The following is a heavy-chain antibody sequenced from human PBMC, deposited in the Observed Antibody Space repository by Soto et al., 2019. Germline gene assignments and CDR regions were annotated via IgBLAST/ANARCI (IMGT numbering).Heavy chain of an antibody. CDR1: GGSFSGYY. J-gene: IGHJ3*02. V-gene: IGHV4-34*01. D-gene: IGHD3-3*01. CDR3: ARRGYYTLTSDAFDI. Sequence: FEPLCLTYGVDGGSFSGYYGSWIRQPRGKGLEWIGEINHSGSTNYNPSLKSRVAISVDTSKNQFSLKLSSVTAADTAVYYCARRGYYTLTSDAFDIWGQGTMVTVSS. CDR2: INHSGST.